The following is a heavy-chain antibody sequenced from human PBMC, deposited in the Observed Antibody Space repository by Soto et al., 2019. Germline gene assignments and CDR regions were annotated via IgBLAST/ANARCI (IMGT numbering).Heavy chain of an antibody. Sequence: ASVKVSCKASGYTFTSYGISWVRQAPGQGLEWMGWISAYNGNTNYAQKLQGRVTMTTDTSTSTAYMELRSLRSDDTAVYYCARVSYDILTGYYHGYYYYGMDVWGQGTTVTVSS. D-gene: IGHD3-9*01. V-gene: IGHV1-18*04. CDR2: ISAYNGNT. J-gene: IGHJ6*02. CDR1: GYTFTSYG. CDR3: ARVSYDILTGYYHGYYYYGMDV.